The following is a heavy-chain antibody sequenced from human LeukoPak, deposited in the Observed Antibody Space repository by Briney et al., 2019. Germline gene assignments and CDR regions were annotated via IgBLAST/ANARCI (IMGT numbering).Heavy chain of an antibody. J-gene: IGHJ4*02. D-gene: IGHD5-12*01. CDR2: MNPNSGNT. Sequence: ASVQVSCKASGYTSTSYVINWVRPATGQGLEWMGWMNPNSGNTGYAQKFQGRVTMTRNTSISTAYMELSSLRSEDTAVYYCARGVATTTGDYWGQGTLVTVSS. V-gene: IGHV1-8*01. CDR1: GYTSTSYV. CDR3: ARGVATTTGDY.